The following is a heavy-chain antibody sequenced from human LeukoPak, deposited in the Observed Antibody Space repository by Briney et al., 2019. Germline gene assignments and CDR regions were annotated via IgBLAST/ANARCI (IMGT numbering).Heavy chain of an antibody. D-gene: IGHD2-21*02. Sequence: SETLSLTCTVSGGSISSSSYYWGWIRQPPGKGLEWIGSIYYSGSTYYNPSLKSRVTISVDTSKNQFSLKLRSVTAADTAVYYCARLRCSGGDCYPNWFDPWGQGTLVTVSS. V-gene: IGHV4-39*01. CDR1: GGSISSSSYY. CDR3: ARLRCSGGDCYPNWFDP. J-gene: IGHJ5*02. CDR2: IYYSGST.